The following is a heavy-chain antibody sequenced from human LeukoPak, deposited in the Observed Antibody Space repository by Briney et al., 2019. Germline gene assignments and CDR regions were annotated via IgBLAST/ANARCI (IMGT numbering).Heavy chain of an antibody. CDR1: GYSISSGYY. Sequence: PSETLSLTCTVSGYSISSGYYWGWIRQPPGKGLEWIGSIYHSGSTYYNPSLKSRVTISVDTSKNQFSLKLSSVTAADTAVYYCARGGSYVYYYMGVWGKGTTVTVSS. D-gene: IGHD1-26*01. CDR3: ARGGSYVYYYMGV. J-gene: IGHJ6*03. V-gene: IGHV4-38-2*02. CDR2: IYHSGST.